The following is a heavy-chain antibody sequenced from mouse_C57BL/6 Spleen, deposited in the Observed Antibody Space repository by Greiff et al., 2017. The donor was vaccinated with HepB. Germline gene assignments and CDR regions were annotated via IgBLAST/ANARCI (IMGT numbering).Heavy chain of an antibody. CDR2: INPNNGGT. J-gene: IGHJ3*01. CDR3: ARRSLYYDYAWFAY. V-gene: IGHV1-26*01. CDR1: GYTFTDYY. Sequence: VQLQQSGPELVKPGASVKISCKASGYTFTDYYMNWVKQSHGKSLEWIGDINPNNGGTSYNQKFKGKATLTVDKSSSTAYMELRSLTSEDSAVYYCARRSLYYDYAWFAYWGQGTLVTVSA. D-gene: IGHD2-4*01.